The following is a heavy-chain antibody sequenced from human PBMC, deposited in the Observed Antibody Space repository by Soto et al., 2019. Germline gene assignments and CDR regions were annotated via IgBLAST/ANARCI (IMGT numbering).Heavy chain of an antibody. CDR2: VYYSGST. V-gene: IGHV4-39*01. CDR3: ARHTYGNNRYYFDL. D-gene: IGHD4-17*01. Sequence: QLQLQESGPGLVKPSETLSLTCTVSGGCVSSSSYYWGWIRQPPGKGLEWVGSVYYSGSTYYNPSLKSRVTVSVDPSKNPSSLHLSSVTAADTALYYCARHTYGNNRYYFDLWGQGTLVTVSS. CDR1: GGCVSSSSYY. J-gene: IGHJ4*02.